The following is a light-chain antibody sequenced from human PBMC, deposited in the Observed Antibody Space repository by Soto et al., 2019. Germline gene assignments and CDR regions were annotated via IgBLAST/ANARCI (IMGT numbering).Light chain of an antibody. CDR2: KAS. Sequence: DIKMTQSPSTLSGSVGDRVTITCRASQTISSWLAWYQQKPVKAPKLLIYKASTLKSGVPSRFSGSGSGIEFTLTISSLQPDDFATYYCQHYKSYSEAFGQGTKV. CDR3: QHYKSYSEA. V-gene: IGKV1-5*03. J-gene: IGKJ1*01. CDR1: QTISSW.